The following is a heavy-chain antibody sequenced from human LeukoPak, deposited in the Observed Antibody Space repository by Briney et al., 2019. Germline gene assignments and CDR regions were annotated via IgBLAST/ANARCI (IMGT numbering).Heavy chain of an antibody. Sequence: ASVTVSCKASGYTFTSYDINWVRQAPGQGLEWMGWMNPNSGNTGYAQKFQGRVTMTRNTSISTAYMELSSLRSEDTAVYYCARGTKIRGYSGYDYGYYFDYWGQGTLVTVSS. CDR2: MNPNSGNT. CDR3: ARGTKIRGYSGYDYGYYFDY. J-gene: IGHJ4*02. D-gene: IGHD5-12*01. CDR1: GYTFTSYD. V-gene: IGHV1-8*01.